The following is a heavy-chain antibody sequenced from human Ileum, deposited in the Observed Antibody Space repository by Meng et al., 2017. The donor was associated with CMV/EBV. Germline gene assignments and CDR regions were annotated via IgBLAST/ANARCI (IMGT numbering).Heavy chain of an antibody. V-gene: IGHV4-4*07. CDR3: ARDENTVNQFEY. D-gene: IGHD4-17*01. Sequence: QQESGAALLTPPYVRPSTCGVSGGSTSTDYWTWARQPAGKRLEWIELINAGGSTNDNPSLKSRVTMSVDTSKNQFSLKVTSVTAADTAVYYCARDENTVNQFEYWGQGTLVTVSS. CDR2: INAGGST. CDR1: GGSTSTDY. J-gene: IGHJ4*02.